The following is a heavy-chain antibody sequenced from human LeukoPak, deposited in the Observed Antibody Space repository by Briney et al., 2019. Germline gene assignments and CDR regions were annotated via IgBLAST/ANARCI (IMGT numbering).Heavy chain of an antibody. CDR3: ARISSSNWYNERGAFDV. CDR1: GGSISSYY. J-gene: IGHJ3*01. Sequence: SETLSLTCTVSGGSISSYYWGWIRQPPGKGLEWIGGIYYSGSTYYNPSLKSRVTISVDTSKNQFSLKLRSVTAADTAVYYCARISSSNWYNERGAFDVWGQGTMVTVSS. D-gene: IGHD6-13*01. V-gene: IGHV4-39*07. CDR2: IYYSGST.